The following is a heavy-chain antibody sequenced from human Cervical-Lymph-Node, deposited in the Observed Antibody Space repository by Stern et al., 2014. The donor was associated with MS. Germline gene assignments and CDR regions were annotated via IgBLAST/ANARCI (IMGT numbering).Heavy chain of an antibody. V-gene: IGHV1-2*02. J-gene: IGHJ4*02. CDR3: ARQWSTHFDSGGYFFDY. Sequence: QVQLVQSGAEVKEPGASVEVSCKASGYTFSGNYIHWVRQAPGEGLEWMGWINPNSGSTKYGQHFQGRVTMARDTSISTAYMELSRLRSDDTAVYYCARQWSTHFDSGGYFFDYWGQGTLVTVSS. CDR1: GYTFSGNY. D-gene: IGHD3-22*01. CDR2: INPNSGST.